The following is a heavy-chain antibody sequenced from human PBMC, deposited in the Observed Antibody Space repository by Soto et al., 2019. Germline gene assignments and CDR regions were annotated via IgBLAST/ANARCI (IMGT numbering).Heavy chain of an antibody. D-gene: IGHD3-10*01. V-gene: IGHV1-69*06. CDR2: IIPIFGTA. J-gene: IGHJ4*02. CDR3: AREPQDGSGSYFDS. Sequence: QVQLVQSGAEVKKPGSSVKVSCKASGGTLSTYAIIWVRQAPGQGLEWMGGIIPIFGTANYAQMFQGRVTITADKSTSTAYMELSSLTSADTAVYYCAREPQDGSGSYFDSWGQGTLVTVSS. CDR1: GGTLSTYA.